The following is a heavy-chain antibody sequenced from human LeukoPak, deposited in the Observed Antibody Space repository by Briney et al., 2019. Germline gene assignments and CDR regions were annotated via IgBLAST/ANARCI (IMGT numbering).Heavy chain of an antibody. CDR2: ISYDGSNK. J-gene: IGHJ4*02. V-gene: IGHV3-30*04. Sequence: GGSLRLSCAASGFTFSSYAMHWVRQAPGKGLEWVAVISYDGSNKYYADSVKGRFTISRDNAKNSLYLQMNSLRAEDTAVYYCASSATAAGTQWGQGTLVTVSS. CDR1: GFTFSSYA. CDR3: ASSATAAGTQ. D-gene: IGHD6-13*01.